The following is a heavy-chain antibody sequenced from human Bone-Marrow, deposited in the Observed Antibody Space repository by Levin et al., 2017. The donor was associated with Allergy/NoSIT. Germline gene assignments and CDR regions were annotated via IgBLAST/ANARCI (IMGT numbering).Heavy chain of an antibody. J-gene: IGHJ6*02. CDR1: GFVYVNYA. V-gene: IGHV3-30-3*01. D-gene: IGHD5-24*01. Sequence: GESLKISCVASGFVYVNYAIHWVRQAPGKGLEWVAVISHQGGDEYYADSVEGRFSISRDNSQNKVYLEMNNLRAEDTARYYCARDVEAYPRYGMDVWGQGTTVTVSS. CDR3: ARDVEAYPRYGMDV. CDR2: ISHQGGDE.